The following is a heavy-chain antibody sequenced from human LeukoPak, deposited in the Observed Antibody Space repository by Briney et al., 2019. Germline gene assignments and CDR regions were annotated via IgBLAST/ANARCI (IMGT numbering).Heavy chain of an antibody. Sequence: PGGSLRLSCAASGFTFSSYAMSWVRQAPGKGLEWVSAISGSGGSTYYADSVKGRFTISRDNSKNTLYLQMNSLRAEDTAVYYCAKCSGGSCYPEDAFDIWGQGTMVTVSS. CDR2: ISGSGGST. D-gene: IGHD2-15*01. CDR3: AKCSGGSCYPEDAFDI. J-gene: IGHJ3*02. CDR1: GFTFSSYA. V-gene: IGHV3-23*01.